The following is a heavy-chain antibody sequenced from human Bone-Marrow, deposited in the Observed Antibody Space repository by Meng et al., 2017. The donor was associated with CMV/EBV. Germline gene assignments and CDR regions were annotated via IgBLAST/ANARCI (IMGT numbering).Heavy chain of an antibody. J-gene: IGHJ6*02. V-gene: IGHV5-51*01. D-gene: IGHD3-22*01. CDR3: VRQRYYYDSSGDDYYYYGMDV. CDR1: GYSFTSYW. Sequence: GESLKISCKGSGYSFTSYWIGWVRQMPGKGLEWMGIIYPGDSDTRYSPSFQGQVTISADKSISTAYLQWSSLKASDTAMYYCVRQRYYYDSSGDDYYYYGMDVWGQGTTVTVSS. CDR2: IYPGDSDT.